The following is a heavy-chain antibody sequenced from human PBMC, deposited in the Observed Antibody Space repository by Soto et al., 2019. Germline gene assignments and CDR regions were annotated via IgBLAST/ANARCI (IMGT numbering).Heavy chain of an antibody. V-gene: IGHV4-39*01. J-gene: IGHJ5*02. Sequence: PSETLSLTCTVYGGSISSSSYYWGWIRQPPGKGLEWIGSIYYSGSTYYNPSLKSRVTISVDTSKNQFSLKLSSVTAADTAVYYCARYSSSWYENWFDPWGQGTLVTVSS. CDR2: IYYSGST. CDR1: GGSISSSSYY. D-gene: IGHD6-13*01. CDR3: ARYSSSWYENWFDP.